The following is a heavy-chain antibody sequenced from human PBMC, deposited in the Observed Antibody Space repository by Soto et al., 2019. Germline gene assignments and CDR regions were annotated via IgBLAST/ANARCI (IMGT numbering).Heavy chain of an antibody. Sequence: QVQLVQSGAEVKKPGASVKVSCKASGYTFTIYGISWVRQAPGQGLEWMGWISGYKGNTDYAQNLQDRVTLTTDASTSSVCMELRSLRSDEPAVYYCARVDYYDSSGYYGYWGQGTLITVSS. J-gene: IGHJ4*02. D-gene: IGHD3-22*01. CDR3: ARVDYYDSSGYYGY. V-gene: IGHV1-18*04. CDR1: GYTFTIYG. CDR2: ISGYKGNT.